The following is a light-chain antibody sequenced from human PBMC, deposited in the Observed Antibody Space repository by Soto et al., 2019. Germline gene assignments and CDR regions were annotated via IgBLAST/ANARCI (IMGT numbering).Light chain of an antibody. CDR1: QSVSNY. CDR2: DAS. J-gene: IGKJ3*01. V-gene: IGKV3-11*01. CDR3: QQRSNWL. Sequence: ENVFTQSPATLSLSPGERATLSCRASQSVSNYVAWYQQKPGQAPRLLIYDASNRATGIPARFSGSGSGTDFTLTISSLEHEDFAVYYCQQRSNWLFGPGTKVDIK.